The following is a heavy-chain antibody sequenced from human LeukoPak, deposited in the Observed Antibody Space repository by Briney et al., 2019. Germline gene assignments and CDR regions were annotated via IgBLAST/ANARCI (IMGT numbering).Heavy chain of an antibody. CDR3: ARGIRFLEWSS. Sequence: PGGSLRLSCAASGFTVSSNYMSWVRQAPGKGLEWVSGSTGTGYSTYYAASVKGRFTISRDNAANTLYLQMNSLRAEDTAVYYCARGIRFLEWSSGGQGTLVTVSS. J-gene: IGHJ4*02. D-gene: IGHD3-3*01. V-gene: IGHV3-23*01. CDR2: STGTGYST. CDR1: GFTVSSNY.